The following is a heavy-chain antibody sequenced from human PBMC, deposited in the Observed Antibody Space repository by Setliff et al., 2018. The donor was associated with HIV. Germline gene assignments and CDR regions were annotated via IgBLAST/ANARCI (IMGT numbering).Heavy chain of an antibody. Sequence: SETLSLTCTVSGGYISSGSHYWRWIRQPAGKGLEWIGHIYTSGFSNYNPSLKSRVTISLDTSKNQFSLNLTSVTAADTALYYCARGLAVAPDYWGQGSLVTVSS. CDR3: ARGLAVAPDY. CDR2: IYTSGFS. V-gene: IGHV4-61*09. CDR1: GGYISSGSHY. J-gene: IGHJ4*02. D-gene: IGHD6-19*01.